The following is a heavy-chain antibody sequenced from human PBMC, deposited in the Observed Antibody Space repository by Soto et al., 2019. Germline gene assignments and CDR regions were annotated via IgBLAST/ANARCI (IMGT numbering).Heavy chain of an antibody. Sequence: EVQLLEYGGGLVQPGGALTLSCSASGFTFNTYAMNWVRQAPGKGLEWVSAISGSGDKTYYADSVKGRFTISRDISKNVVYLQMNSLRADDTAVYYCAKVGERFRYYVAYWGQGTLVTVSS. CDR3: AKVGERFRYYVAY. CDR1: GFTFNTYA. D-gene: IGHD2-21*01. CDR2: ISGSGDKT. V-gene: IGHV3-23*01. J-gene: IGHJ4*02.